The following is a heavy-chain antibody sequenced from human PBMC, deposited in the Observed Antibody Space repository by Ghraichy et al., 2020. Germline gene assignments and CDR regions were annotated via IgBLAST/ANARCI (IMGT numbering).Heavy chain of an antibody. D-gene: IGHD4-23*01. CDR2: IAYDGSNK. J-gene: IGHJ6*02. V-gene: IGHV3-30*18. Sequence: GGSLRLSCAASGFTFSSYGMHWVRQAPGKGLEWVAVIAYDGSNKYYADSVKGRFTISRDNSKNTLYLQMNSLRAEDTAVYYCAKDFVRGGNGGGMDVWGQGTTVTVSS. CDR1: GFTFSSYG. CDR3: AKDFVRGGNGGGMDV.